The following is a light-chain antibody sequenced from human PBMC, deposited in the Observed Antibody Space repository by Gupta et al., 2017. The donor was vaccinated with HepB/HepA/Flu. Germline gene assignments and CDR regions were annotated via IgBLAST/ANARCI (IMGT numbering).Light chain of an antibody. CDR3: GSWDSSLRIWV. CDR1: ISNVGNNR. V-gene: IGLV1-51*01. J-gene: IGLJ3*02. CDR2: DSD. Sequence: SVLPQPRQVSADPGQTVTISCYGSISNVGNNRVSWYQQFPGTAPKVLMYDSDRRPSSIPDRFSGSTSATSATLAITGLQAGDEADYYCGSWDSSLRIWVFGGGTRLTVL.